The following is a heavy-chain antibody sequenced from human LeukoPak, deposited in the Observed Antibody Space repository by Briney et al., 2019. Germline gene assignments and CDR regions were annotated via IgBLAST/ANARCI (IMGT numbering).Heavy chain of an antibody. J-gene: IGHJ4*02. CDR1: GFTFSNAW. D-gene: IGHD1-26*01. CDR2: IKSKTDGGTT. V-gene: IGHV3-15*01. CDR3: TTDLIVGAVRDPYYFDY. Sequence: GGSLRLSCAASGFTFSNAWMSWVRQAPGKGLEWVGHIKSKTDGGTTDYAAPVKGRFTISRDDSKNTLYLQMNSLKTEDTAVYYCTTDLIVGAVRDPYYFDYWGQGTLVTVSS.